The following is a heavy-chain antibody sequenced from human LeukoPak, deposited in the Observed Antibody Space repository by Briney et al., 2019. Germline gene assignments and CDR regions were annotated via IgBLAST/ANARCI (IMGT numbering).Heavy chain of an antibody. D-gene: IGHD3-10*01. CDR1: GYTFTSYD. CDR3: ARGRGGRFYYYYMDV. Sequence: GASEKVSCKASGYTFTSYDINWVRQATGQGLEWMGWMNPNSGNTGYAQKFQGRVTMTRNTSISTAYMELSSLRSEDTAVYYCARGRGGRFYYYYMDVWGKGTTVTISS. CDR2: MNPNSGNT. V-gene: IGHV1-8*02. J-gene: IGHJ6*03.